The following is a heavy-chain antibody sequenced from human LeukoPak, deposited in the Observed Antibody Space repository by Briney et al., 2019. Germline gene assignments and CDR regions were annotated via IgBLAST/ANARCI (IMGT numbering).Heavy chain of an antibody. CDR2: IQYDGSSK. J-gene: IGHJ4*02. CDR3: AKPVAGTAPQPLDY. Sequence: GGSLRLSCAASGFTFSNYGMYWVRQAPGKGLEWLAYIQYDGSSKYYADSVKGRFTISRDNSKNTLYLQMNSLRAEDTTVYYCAKPVAGTAPQPLDYWGQGTLVTVSS. CDR1: GFTFSNYG. V-gene: IGHV3-30*02. D-gene: IGHD1-7*01.